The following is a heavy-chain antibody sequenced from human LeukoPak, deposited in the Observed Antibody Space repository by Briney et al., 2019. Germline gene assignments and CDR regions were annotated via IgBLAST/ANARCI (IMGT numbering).Heavy chain of an antibody. CDR1: AVTFSRYG. CDR3: AKDRYGSGSDTP. V-gene: IGHV3-30*02. CDR2: IRSDGNNE. J-gene: IGHJ5*02. Sequence: RGVSLRLSCAASAVTFSRYGMHWVRQAPGKGLEWVALIRSDGNNEYYADSVKGRFTISRDNSKNTLSLQMNSLRTEDTAVYYCAKDRYGSGSDTPWGQGTLVTVSS. D-gene: IGHD3-10*01.